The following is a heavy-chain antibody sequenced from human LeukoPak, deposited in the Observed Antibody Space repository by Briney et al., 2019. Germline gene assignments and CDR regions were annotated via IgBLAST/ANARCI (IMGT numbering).Heavy chain of an antibody. Sequence: GGSLRLSCAASGFTFSDYYMSWIRQAPGKGLGWVSYISSSGSTIYYADSVKGRFTIPRDNAKNSLYLQMNSLRAEDTAVYYCARAYQLLKRFLEWLLNYYSTTVWTSGAKGPRSPSP. CDR1: GFTFSDYY. CDR2: ISSSGSTI. CDR3: ARAYQLLKRFLEWLLNYYSTTVWTS. V-gene: IGHV3-11*01. D-gene: IGHD3-3*01. J-gene: IGHJ6*02.